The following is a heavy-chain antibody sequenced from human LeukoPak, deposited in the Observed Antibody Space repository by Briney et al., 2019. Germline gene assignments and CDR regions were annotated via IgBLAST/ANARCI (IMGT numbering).Heavy chain of an antibody. CDR2: IKSKTDGGTT. J-gene: IGHJ4*02. CDR3: TPRTTAAIHEFDY. D-gene: IGHD2-2*02. CDR1: GFTFSSYW. Sequence: PGGSLRLSCAASGFTFSSYWMSWVRQAPGKGLEWVGRIKSKTDGGTTDYAAPVKGRFTISRDDSKNTLYLQMNSLKTEDTAVYYCTPRTTAAIHEFDYWGQGTLVTVSS. V-gene: IGHV3-15*01.